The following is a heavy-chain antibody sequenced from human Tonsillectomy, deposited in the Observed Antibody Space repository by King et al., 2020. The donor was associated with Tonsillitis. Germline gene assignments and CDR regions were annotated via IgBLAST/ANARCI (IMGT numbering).Heavy chain of an antibody. Sequence: EVQLVESGAEVKKPGESLKISCKGSGYSFTSYWIGWVRQMPGKGLEWMGIIYPGESDTRYSPSFQGQVTISADKSISTAYLQWSSLKASDTAMYYCAVLWGNWGSGVGAFDIWGQGTMVTVSS. J-gene: IGHJ3*02. CDR2: IYPGESDT. CDR3: AVLWGNWGSGVGAFDI. D-gene: IGHD7-27*01. V-gene: IGHV5-51*01. CDR1: GYSFTSYW.